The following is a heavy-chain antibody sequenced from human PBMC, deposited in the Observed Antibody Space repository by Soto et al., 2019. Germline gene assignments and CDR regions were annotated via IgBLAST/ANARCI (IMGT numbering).Heavy chain of an antibody. CDR1: GFSFSDNY. D-gene: IGHD2-21*02. CDR2: ISSSGSPK. CDR3: ARIGDKGAFDI. J-gene: IGHJ3*02. V-gene: IGHV3-11*01. Sequence: QVQLVESGGGLVKPGGSLRLSCAASGFSFSDNYMNWIRQAPGKGLEWVSYISSSGSPKYYADSVKGRFTVSRDNAKNSLYLQMNSLGAEDTAVYYCARIGDKGAFDIWGRGTMVTVSS.